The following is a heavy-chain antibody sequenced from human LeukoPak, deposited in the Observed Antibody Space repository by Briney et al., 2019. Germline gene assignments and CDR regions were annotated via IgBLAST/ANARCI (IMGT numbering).Heavy chain of an antibody. CDR1: GGSISSGGYY. J-gene: IGHJ4*02. CDR2: IYYSGST. V-gene: IGHV4-31*03. Sequence: TSEALSLTCTVSGGSISSGGYYWSWIRQHPGKGLEWIGYIYYSGSTYYNPSLKSRVTISVDTSKNQFSLKLSSVTAADTAVYYCARGHSSSWYYFDCWGQGTLVTVSS. D-gene: IGHD6-13*01. CDR3: ARGHSSSWYYFDC.